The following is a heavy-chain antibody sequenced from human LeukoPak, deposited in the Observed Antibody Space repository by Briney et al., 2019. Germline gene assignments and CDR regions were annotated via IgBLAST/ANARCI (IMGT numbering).Heavy chain of an antibody. Sequence: PSQTLSLTCTVSGGSISGGSYYWSWIRQPAGKGLEWIGRIYISESPNYNPSLKSRVTMSVDTSKNQFSLKLSSVTAADTAVYYCARGKGGAGHFDYLGQGTLVTVSS. J-gene: IGHJ4*02. D-gene: IGHD6-19*01. CDR3: ARGKGGAGHFDY. CDR2: IYISESP. CDR1: GGSISGGSYY. V-gene: IGHV4-61*02.